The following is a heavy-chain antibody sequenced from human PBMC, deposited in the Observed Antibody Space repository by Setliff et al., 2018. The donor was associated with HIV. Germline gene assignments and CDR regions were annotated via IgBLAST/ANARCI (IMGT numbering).Heavy chain of an antibody. V-gene: IGHV4-38-2*01. CDR2: IFLSAAT. CDR3: ARLDYSNYYSYYIDV. D-gene: IGHD4-4*01. J-gene: IGHJ6*03. Sequence: KASETLSLTCAVSGYSISSGYYWGWIRQPPGKGLEWIGSIFLSAATNYNPSLKSRVTISVEKSKNQFSLNLSSVTAADTAVYYCARLDYSNYYSYYIDVWGEGTMVTVSS. CDR1: GYSISSGYY.